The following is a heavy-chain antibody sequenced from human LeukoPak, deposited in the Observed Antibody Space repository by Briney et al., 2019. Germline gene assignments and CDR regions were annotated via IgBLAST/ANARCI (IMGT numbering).Heavy chain of an antibody. D-gene: IGHD3-10*01. Sequence: SVKVSCKASGGTFSSYSISWVRQAPGQGLEWVGRIIPILAKANYAQKFQGRVTITADKSTSTAYMELSSLRFEDTAVYYCARDPVGSRALYAMDVWGQGTTVTVSS. CDR1: GGTFSSYS. J-gene: IGHJ6*02. V-gene: IGHV1-69*04. CDR3: ARDPVGSRALYAMDV. CDR2: IIPILAKA.